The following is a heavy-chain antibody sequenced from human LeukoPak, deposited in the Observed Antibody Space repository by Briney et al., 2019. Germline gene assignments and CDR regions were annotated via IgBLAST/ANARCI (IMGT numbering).Heavy chain of an antibody. V-gene: IGHV3-53*01. CDR3: ARDPPDYYDSSGYENGY. Sequence: GESLGLSCAASGFTVSSNYMSWVRQAPGKGLEWVSVIYSGGSTYYADSVKGRFTISRDNSKNTLYLQMNSLRAEDTAVYYCARDPPDYYDSSGYENGYWGQGTLVTVSS. D-gene: IGHD3-22*01. J-gene: IGHJ4*02. CDR2: IYSGGST. CDR1: GFTVSSNY.